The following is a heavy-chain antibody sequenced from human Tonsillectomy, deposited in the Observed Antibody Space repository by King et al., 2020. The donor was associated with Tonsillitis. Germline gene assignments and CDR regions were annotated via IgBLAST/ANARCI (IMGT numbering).Heavy chain of an antibody. V-gene: IGHV3-30*04. D-gene: IGHD6-19*01. Sequence: VQLVESGGGVVQPGRSLRLSCAASGFTFSSYAMHWVRQAPGKGLEWVAVISYDGSNKYYADSVKGRFTISRDNSKNTLYLQMNSLRAEDTAVYYCARDYLPGYSSGWYGFWGQGTLVTVSS. CDR3: ARDYLPGYSSGWYGF. CDR1: GFTFSSYA. CDR2: ISYDGSNK. J-gene: IGHJ4*02.